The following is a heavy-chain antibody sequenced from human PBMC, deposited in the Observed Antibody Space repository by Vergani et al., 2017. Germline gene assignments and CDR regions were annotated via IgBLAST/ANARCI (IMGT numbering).Heavy chain of an antibody. CDR2: IRSDESRR. D-gene: IGHD2-15*01. CDR3: AKEGGGYCSGGTCYPEY. J-gene: IGHJ4*02. CDR1: GFTFNSYG. Sequence: VQVLESGGGVVQPGGSLRLSCAASGFTFNSYGMHWVRQAPGKGLEWVASIRSDESRRYYGDSMEGPFTISRDNSKNTLYLQMKSLRPEDTAVYYCAKEGGGYCSGGTCYPEYWGQGTLVIVSS. V-gene: IGHV3-30*02.